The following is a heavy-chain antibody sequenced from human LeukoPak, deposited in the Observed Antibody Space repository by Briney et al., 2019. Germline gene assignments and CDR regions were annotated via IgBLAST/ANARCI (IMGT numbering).Heavy chain of an antibody. J-gene: IGHJ6*02. CDR3: ARGRAAGTRFYYYGMDV. CDR2: IYTSGST. V-gene: IGHV4-4*07. CDR1: GGSISSYY. D-gene: IGHD6-13*01. Sequence: SETLSLTCTVSGGSISSYYWSWIRQPAGKGLEWIGRIYTSGSTNYNPSLKSRVTMSVDTSKNQFSLKLSSVTAADTAVYYCARGRAAGTRFYYYGMDVWGQGTTVTVSS.